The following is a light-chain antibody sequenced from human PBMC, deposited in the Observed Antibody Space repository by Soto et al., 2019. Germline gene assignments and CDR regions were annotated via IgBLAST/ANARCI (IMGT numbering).Light chain of an antibody. CDR3: QKYNSAPLT. CDR2: AAS. CDR1: QGIAPY. Sequence: DVQMTQSPSSLSASVGDRVTITCRARQGIAPYLAWFQQKPGKVPKLLIYAASTLQSGVPSRFSGSGSGTDFTLTFSSLQPEDVATYYCQKYNSAPLTFGGGTKVEIK. J-gene: IGKJ4*01. V-gene: IGKV1-27*01.